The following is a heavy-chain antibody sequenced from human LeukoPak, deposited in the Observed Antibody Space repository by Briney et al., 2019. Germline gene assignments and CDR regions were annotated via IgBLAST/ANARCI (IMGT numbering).Heavy chain of an antibody. CDR2: ISGSGGST. CDR1: GFTFSSYA. J-gene: IGHJ4*02. V-gene: IGHV3-23*01. Sequence: GRSLRLSCAASGFTFSSYAMSWVRQAPGKGLEWVSAISGSGGSTYYADSVKGRFTISRDNSKNTLYLQMNSLRAEDTAVYYCAKGMRGSYYFDYWGQGTLVTVSS. CDR3: AKGMRGSYYFDY. D-gene: IGHD1-26*01.